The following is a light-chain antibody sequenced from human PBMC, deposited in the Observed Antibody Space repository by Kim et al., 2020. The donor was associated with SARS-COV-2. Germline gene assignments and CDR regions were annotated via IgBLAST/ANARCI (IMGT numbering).Light chain of an antibody. Sequence: SYELTQPPSVSVSPGQTASITCSGDKLGDKYACWYQQKPGQSPVLVIYQDSKRPSGIPERFSGSYSGNTATLTISGPQAMDEADYYCQAWDSRTGVFGTG. J-gene: IGLJ1*01. CDR3: QAWDSRTGV. CDR2: QDS. CDR1: KLGDKY. V-gene: IGLV3-1*01.